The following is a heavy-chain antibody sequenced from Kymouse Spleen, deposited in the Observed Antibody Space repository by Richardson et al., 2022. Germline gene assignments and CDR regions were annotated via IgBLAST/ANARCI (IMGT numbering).Heavy chain of an antibody. CDR1: GGSFSGYY. CDR2: INHSGST. V-gene: IGHV4-34*01. Sequence: QVQLQQWGAGLLKPSETLSLTCAVYGGSFSGYYWSWIRQPPGKGLEWIGEINHSGSTNYNPSLKSRVTISVDTSKNQFSLKLSSVTAADTAVYYCARGGITGTYYYYYGMDVWGQGTTVTVSS. J-gene: IGHJ6*02. CDR3: ARGGITGTYYYYYGMDV. D-gene: IGHD1-20*01,IGHD1-7*01.